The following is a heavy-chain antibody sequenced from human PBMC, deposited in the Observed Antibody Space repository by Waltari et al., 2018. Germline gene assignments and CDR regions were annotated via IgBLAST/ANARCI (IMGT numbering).Heavy chain of an antibody. CDR2: ISPGDSDT. V-gene: IGHV5-51*01. D-gene: IGHD4-17*01. Sequence: EVQLVRSGAEVKKPGESLKISCKGSGYSFTSYWIGWVRQMPGKGLEWMGIISPGDSDTIYSTSFQGHVTISADKSSSTAYLQWSSLKAADTAMYYCARRFYGGGDAFDIWGQGTMVTVSS. J-gene: IGHJ3*02. CDR3: ARRFYGGGDAFDI. CDR1: GYSFTSYW.